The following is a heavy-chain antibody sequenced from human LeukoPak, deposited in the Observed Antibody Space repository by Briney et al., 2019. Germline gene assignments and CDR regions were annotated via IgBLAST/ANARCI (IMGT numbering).Heavy chain of an antibody. D-gene: IGHD3-10*01. CDR3: AREGSTLRSYGSGSHYNFDY. V-gene: IGHV3-48*03. CDR2: ISSSGTTI. Sequence: PGGSLRLSCAASGFTFTTYEMHWVRQAPGKGLEWLSYISSSGTTIYYADSVKGRFTISRDNARNSLYLQMNSLRAEDTAVYYCAREGSTLRSYGSGSHYNFDYWGQGTLVTVSS. J-gene: IGHJ4*02. CDR1: GFTFTTYE.